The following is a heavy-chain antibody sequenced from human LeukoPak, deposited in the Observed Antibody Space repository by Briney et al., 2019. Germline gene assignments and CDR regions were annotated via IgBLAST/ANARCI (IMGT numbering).Heavy chain of an antibody. CDR1: GGSISSYY. CDR2: IYYSGST. Sequence: PSETLSLTCTVSGGSISSYYWSWIRQPPGKGLEWIGYIYYSGSTNYNPSLKSRVTISVDTSKNQFSLKLSSVTAADTAVYYCARHYCSSTSCYGWFDPWGQGTLVTVSS. D-gene: IGHD2-2*01. V-gene: IGHV4-59*08. J-gene: IGHJ5*02. CDR3: ARHYCSSTSCYGWFDP.